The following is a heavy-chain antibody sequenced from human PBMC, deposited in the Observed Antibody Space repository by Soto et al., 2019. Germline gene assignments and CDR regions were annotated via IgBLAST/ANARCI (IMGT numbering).Heavy chain of an antibody. J-gene: IGHJ3*02. CDR3: ARGGGVGLDGSAAFDI. D-gene: IGHD1-1*01. CDR2: INPANGVA. CDR1: GYTLTSHH. Sequence: QVHLVQSGAEVKKPGASKKVSCTASGYTLTSHHVHWVRQAPGRRLEWMGSINPANGVAQYTARFQGRVIMTRDTSTSTVYMELRGLTSEDTAIFYCARGGGVGLDGSAAFDIWGQWTMVTVSS. V-gene: IGHV1-46*01.